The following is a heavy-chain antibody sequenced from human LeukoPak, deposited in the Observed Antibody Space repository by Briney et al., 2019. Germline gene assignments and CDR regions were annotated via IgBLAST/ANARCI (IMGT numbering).Heavy chain of an antibody. CDR1: GFTFSYYG. D-gene: IGHD6-13*01. CDR2: ISHDGSNK. V-gene: IGHV3-30*18. J-gene: IGHJ4*02. Sequence: GGSLRLSCAASGFTFSYYGLHWVRQAPGKGLEWVTLISHDGSNKDYADSVKGRFTISIDNSKNTLYLQMNSLRAEDTAVYYCVKDSSSSWFGGDSKWGQGTLVTVSS. CDR3: VKDSSSSWFGGDSK.